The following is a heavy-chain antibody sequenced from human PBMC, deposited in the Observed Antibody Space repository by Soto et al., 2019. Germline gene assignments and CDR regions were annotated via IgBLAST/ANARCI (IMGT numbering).Heavy chain of an antibody. V-gene: IGHV1-69*02. CDR1: GGTFSSYT. J-gene: IGHJ2*01. CDR3: ASGPRPDYGDYAYVLWYFDL. D-gene: IGHD4-17*01. CDR2: IIPILGIA. Sequence: QVQLVQSGAEVKKPGSSVKVSCKASGGTFSSYTISWVRQAPGQGLEWMGRIIPILGIANYAQKFQGRVTITADKSTSTDYMELSSLRSEDTAVYYCASGPRPDYGDYAYVLWYFDLWGRGTLVTVSS.